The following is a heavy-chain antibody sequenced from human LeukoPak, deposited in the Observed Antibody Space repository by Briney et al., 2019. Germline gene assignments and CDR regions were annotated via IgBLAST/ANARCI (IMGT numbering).Heavy chain of an antibody. D-gene: IGHD2-2*01. Sequence: SETLSLTCTVSGGSISSYYWSWIRQPPGKGLEWIGYIYTSGSTNYNPSLKSRVTISVDTSKNQFSLKLSSVTAADTAAYYCARLRGDCSSTSCYADYWGQGTLVTVSS. CDR2: IYTSGST. CDR3: ARLRGDCSSTSCYADY. CDR1: GGSISSYY. J-gene: IGHJ4*02. V-gene: IGHV4-4*09.